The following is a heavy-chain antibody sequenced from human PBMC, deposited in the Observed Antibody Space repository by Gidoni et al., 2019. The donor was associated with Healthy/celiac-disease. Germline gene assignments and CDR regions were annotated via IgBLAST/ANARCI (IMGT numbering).Heavy chain of an antibody. V-gene: IGHV1-2*04. Sequence: QVQLVQSGAEVKKPGASVTVSCKASGYTFTGYYMHWVRQAPGQGLEWLGWINPNSGGTNYAQKFQGWVTMTRDTSISTAYMELSRLRSDDTAVYYCARGGGYSSSAGWFDPWGQGTLVTVSS. D-gene: IGHD6-6*01. CDR3: ARGGGYSSSAGWFDP. CDR2: INPNSGGT. J-gene: IGHJ5*02. CDR1: GYTFTGYY.